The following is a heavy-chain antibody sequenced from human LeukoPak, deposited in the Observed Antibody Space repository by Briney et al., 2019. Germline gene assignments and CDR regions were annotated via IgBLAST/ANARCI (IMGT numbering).Heavy chain of an antibody. CDR3: ASTLIVVVPAADWYFDL. J-gene: IGHJ2*01. Sequence: PSETLSLTCTGSGGSISSYYWSWIRQPPGKGLEWIGCIYYSGSTNYNPSLKSRVTISVDTSKNQFSLKLSSVTAADTAVYYCASTLIVVVPAADWYFDLWGRGTLVTVSS. V-gene: IGHV4-59*01. D-gene: IGHD2-2*01. CDR2: IYYSGST. CDR1: GGSISSYY.